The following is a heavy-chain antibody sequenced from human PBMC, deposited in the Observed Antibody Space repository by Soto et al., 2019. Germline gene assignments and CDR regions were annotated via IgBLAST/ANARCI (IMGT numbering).Heavy chain of an antibody. D-gene: IGHD1-20*01. J-gene: IGHJ6*02. CDR3: ARYSNNWFQTEGMDV. CDR2: IDASGNT. Sequence: SETLSLTCTVSVDSISTYYWSWIRRPAGKGLEWIGRIDASGNTNYNPSLKSRVTMSADTPKKQFSLKLTSVTAADTAVYYCARYSNNWFQTEGMDVWGQGTTVTVSS. V-gene: IGHV4-4*07. CDR1: VDSISTYY.